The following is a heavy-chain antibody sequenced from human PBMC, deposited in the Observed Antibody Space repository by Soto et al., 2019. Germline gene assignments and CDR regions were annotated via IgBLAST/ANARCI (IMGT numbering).Heavy chain of an antibody. J-gene: IGHJ4*02. CDR1: GYTFTSYY. V-gene: IGHV1-46*01. Sequence: ASVKVSCKASGYTFTSYYMHWVRQAPGQGLEWMGIINPSGGSTSYAQKFQGRVTMTRDTSTSTVYMELSSLRSEDTAVYYCGRDRPELPFDYWGQGTLVTVSS. CDR3: GRDRPELPFDY. CDR2: INPSGGST. D-gene: IGHD1-26*01.